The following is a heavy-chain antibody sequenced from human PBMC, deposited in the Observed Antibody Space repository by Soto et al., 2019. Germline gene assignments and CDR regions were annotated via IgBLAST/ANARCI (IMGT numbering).Heavy chain of an antibody. J-gene: IGHJ3*02. Sequence: RGSLRLSCAASGFTLSRHTMNWVRQAPGKGLEWVSFIGSRTSDIYYADSVKGRFTISRGNAKNSLYLDLTRLRAEDTAVYFCVRDYYDTSGYPNTFDMWGQGTMVTVSS. CDR2: IGSRTSDI. CDR3: VRDYYDTSGYPNTFDM. D-gene: IGHD3-22*01. CDR1: GFTLSRHT. V-gene: IGHV3-21*01.